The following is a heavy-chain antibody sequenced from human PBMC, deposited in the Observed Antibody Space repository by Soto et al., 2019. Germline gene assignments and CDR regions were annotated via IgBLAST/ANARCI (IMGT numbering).Heavy chain of an antibody. V-gene: IGHV4-30-2*01. CDR3: ARVEEEMYNWFDP. CDR2: IYHSGST. J-gene: IGHJ5*02. Sequence: QLQLQGSGSGLVKPSQTLSLTCAVSGGSISSGGYSWSWIRQPPGKGLEWIGYIYHSGSTYYNPSLKSRVTISVDRSKNQFSLKLSSVTAADTAVYYCARVEEEMYNWFDPWGQGTLVTVSS. CDR1: GGSISSGGYS.